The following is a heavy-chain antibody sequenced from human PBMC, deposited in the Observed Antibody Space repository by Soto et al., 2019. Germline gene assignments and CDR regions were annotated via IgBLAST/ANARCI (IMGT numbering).Heavy chain of an antibody. Sequence: QVQLVQSGAEVQKPGSSVKVSCKASGGTFSSYAISWVRQAPGQGLEWMGGIIPIFGTANYAQKFQGRVTITADESTSTAYMELSSLRSEDTAVYYCASTVDYDSSGYYYVVDYWGQGTLVTVSS. D-gene: IGHD3-22*01. J-gene: IGHJ4*02. CDR1: GGTFSSYA. V-gene: IGHV1-69*01. CDR3: ASTVDYDSSGYYYVVDY. CDR2: IIPIFGTA.